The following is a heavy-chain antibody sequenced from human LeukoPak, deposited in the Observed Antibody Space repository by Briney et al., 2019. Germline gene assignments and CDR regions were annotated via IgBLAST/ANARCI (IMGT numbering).Heavy chain of an antibody. CDR2: IYHSGST. V-gene: IGHV4-38-2*02. Sequence: SETLSLTCAVSGYSISSGYYWGWIRQPPGKGLEWIGSIYHSGSTYYNPSLKSRVTISVDTSKNQFSLKLSSVTAADTAVYYCARDPRPSTGNYYYYYMDVWGKGTTVTVSS. J-gene: IGHJ6*03. CDR1: GYSISSGYY. D-gene: IGHD4-11*01. CDR3: ARDPRPSTGNYYYYYMDV.